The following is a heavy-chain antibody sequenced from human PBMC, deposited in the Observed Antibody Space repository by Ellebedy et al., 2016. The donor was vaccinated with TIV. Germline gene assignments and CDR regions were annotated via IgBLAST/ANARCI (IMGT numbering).Heavy chain of an antibody. D-gene: IGHD6-13*01. CDR3: AKPADPNPGYSASWATYFDY. J-gene: IGHJ4*02. CDR2: ISSDGSRR. Sequence: GESLKISCAASGFTFRRYGMHWVRQAPGKGLEWVARISSDGSRRNYADSVKDRFTISRDNSKNTLFLHMNILRTEDTAVYYCAKPADPNPGYSASWATYFDYWGQGTLVTVSS. CDR1: GFTFRRYG. V-gene: IGHV3-30*18.